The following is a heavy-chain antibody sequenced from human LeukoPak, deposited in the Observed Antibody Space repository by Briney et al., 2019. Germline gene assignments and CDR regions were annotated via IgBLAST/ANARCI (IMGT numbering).Heavy chain of an antibody. CDR2: ITYSGST. D-gene: IGHD5-12*01. J-gene: IGHJ4*02. CDR1: GFTFSSYA. V-gene: IGHV4-30-4*08. Sequence: LRLSCAASGFTFSSYAMSWVRQAPGKGLEWIGHITYSGSTDYSPSLRSRVTMSVDTSKNQFSLKLNSVTAAETAMYFCARGGVGGYDYFDSWGQGTLVAVSS. CDR3: ARGGVGGYDYFDS.